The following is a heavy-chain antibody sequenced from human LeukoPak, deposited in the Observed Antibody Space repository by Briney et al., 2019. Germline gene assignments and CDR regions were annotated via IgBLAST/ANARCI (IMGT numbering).Heavy chain of an antibody. D-gene: IGHD4-17*01. V-gene: IGHV3-23*01. CDR2: ISVSGAST. CDR3: AKDSRAVTNDY. CDR1: GFTFSSYA. J-gene: IGHJ4*02. Sequence: PGGSLRLSCAASGFTFSSYAMSWVRQAPGKGLEWVSFISVSGASTYYADSVKGRFTISRDNSKNTLYLQMNSLRAEDTAVYYCAKDSRAVTNDYWGQGTLVTVSS.